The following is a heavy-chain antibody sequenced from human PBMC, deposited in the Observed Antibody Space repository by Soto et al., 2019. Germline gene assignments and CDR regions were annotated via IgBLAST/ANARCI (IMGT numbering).Heavy chain of an antibody. Sequence: EVQLVESGGGLVQPGGSLRLSCAASGFTFSSYSMNWVRQAPGKGLEWVSYISSSSSTIYYADSVKGRFTISRDNAKNSLSLQMNSLRAEDTAVYYCARDRAEVALDYWGQGTLVTVSS. V-gene: IGHV3-48*01. J-gene: IGHJ4*02. CDR2: ISSSSSTI. CDR3: ARDRAEVALDY. D-gene: IGHD5-12*01. CDR1: GFTFSSYS.